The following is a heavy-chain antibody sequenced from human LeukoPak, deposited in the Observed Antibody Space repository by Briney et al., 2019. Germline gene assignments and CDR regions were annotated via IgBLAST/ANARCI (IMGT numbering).Heavy chain of an antibody. V-gene: IGHV4-31*03. D-gene: IGHD2-2*01. J-gene: IGHJ5*02. CDR1: GGSISRGGYY. CDR2: IYYSGST. Sequence: SQTLSLTCTVSGGSISRGGYYWSWIRQHPGKGLEWIGYIYYSGSTYYNPSLKSRVTISVDTSKNQFSLKLSSVTAADTAVYYCARALVPAARGNWFDPWGQGTLVTVSS. CDR3: ARALVPAARGNWFDP.